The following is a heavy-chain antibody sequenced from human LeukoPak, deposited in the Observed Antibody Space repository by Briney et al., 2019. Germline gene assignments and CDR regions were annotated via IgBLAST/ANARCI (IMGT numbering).Heavy chain of an antibody. CDR2: ISGSGGST. J-gene: IGHJ6*02. D-gene: IGHD3-22*01. V-gene: IGHV3-23*01. CDR1: GFTFSSYA. Sequence: PGRSLRLSCAASGFTFSSYAMSWVSQAPGKWLEWVSAISGSGGSTYYAGSMTGRFILSRDNSKNTLYLQMNSLRAEDTAVYYCAKLTTIAGMDVWGQGTTATVSS. CDR3: AKLTTIAGMDV.